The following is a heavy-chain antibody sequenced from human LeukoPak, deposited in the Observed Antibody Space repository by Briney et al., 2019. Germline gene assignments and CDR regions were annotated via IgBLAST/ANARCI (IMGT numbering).Heavy chain of an antibody. V-gene: IGHV1-69*13. D-gene: IGHD6-19*01. Sequence: SVKVSCKASGGTFSSYAISWVRQAPGQGLEWMGGIIPIFGTANYAQKFQGRVTITADESTSTTYMELSSLRSEDTAVYYCARGSHSSGWTGDYWGQGTLVTVSS. CDR2: IIPIFGTA. CDR3: ARGSHSSGWTGDY. CDR1: GGTFSSYA. J-gene: IGHJ4*02.